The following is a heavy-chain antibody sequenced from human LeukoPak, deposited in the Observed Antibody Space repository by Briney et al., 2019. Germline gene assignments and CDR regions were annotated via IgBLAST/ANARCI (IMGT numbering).Heavy chain of an antibody. CDR1: GYTFTGDY. Sequence: ASVKVSCKASGYTFTGDYMHWVRQAPGQGLEWMGWINPNSGGTNYAQKFQGRVTMTRDTSISTAYMELSRLRSDDTAVYYCARGYYDSSGYYSFDYWGQGTLVTVSS. D-gene: IGHD3-22*01. V-gene: IGHV1-2*02. J-gene: IGHJ4*02. CDR3: ARGYYDSSGYYSFDY. CDR2: INPNSGGT.